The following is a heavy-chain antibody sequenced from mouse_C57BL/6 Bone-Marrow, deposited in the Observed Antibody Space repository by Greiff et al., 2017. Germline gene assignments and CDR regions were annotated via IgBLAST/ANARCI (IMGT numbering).Heavy chain of an antibody. J-gene: IGHJ2*01. V-gene: IGHV14-4*01. Sequence: EVQLQQSGAELVRPGASVKLSCTASGFNIKDDYMHWVKQRPEHGLEWIGWIDPENGDTEYASKFQGKATITADTSSNTAYLQLSSLTSEDTAVYYCKGLKRGYWGQGTTLTVSS. CDR1: GFNIKDDY. CDR3: KGLKRGY. CDR2: IDPENGDT. D-gene: IGHD1-3*01.